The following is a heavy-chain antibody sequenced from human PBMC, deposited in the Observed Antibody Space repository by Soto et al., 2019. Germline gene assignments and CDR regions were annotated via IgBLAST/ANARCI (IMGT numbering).Heavy chain of an antibody. CDR1: GFTFSSYA. J-gene: IGHJ3*02. V-gene: IGHV3-23*01. D-gene: IGHD5-12*01. CDR2: ISGSGGST. CDR3: AKDEGYSGYDYANDAFDI. Sequence: EAQLLESGGGLVQPGGSLRLSCAASGFTFSSYAMSWVRQAPGKGLEWVSAISGSGGSTYYADSVKGRFTISRDNSKNTLYLQMNSLRAEDTAVYYCAKDEGYSGYDYANDAFDIWGQGTMVTVSS.